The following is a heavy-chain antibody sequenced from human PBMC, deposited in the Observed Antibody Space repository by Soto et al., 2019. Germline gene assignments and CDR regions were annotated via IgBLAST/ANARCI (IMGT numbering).Heavy chain of an antibody. J-gene: IGHJ4*02. CDR1: GFSISSYW. CDR3: AGGSGWLSDD. CDR2: IRKDGSEK. Sequence: EVQLVESGGGLVQPGGSLRLSCAASGFSISSYWMNWVRQAPGKGLEWVAIIRKDGSEKYYVDSVKGRFTISRDNAKNSVYLQMNSPRDDDTAVYYCAGGSGWLSDDWGRGTLVTVSS. V-gene: IGHV3-7*03. D-gene: IGHD6-19*01.